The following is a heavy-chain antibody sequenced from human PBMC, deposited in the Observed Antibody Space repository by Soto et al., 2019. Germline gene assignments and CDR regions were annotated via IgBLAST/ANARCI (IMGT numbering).Heavy chain of an antibody. CDR1: GNTVPDYA. CDR3: AREYSSSFAFDH. V-gene: IGHV1-3*01. Sequence: ASVKVSCKASGNTVPDYAIHWVRQAPGQRLEWMGWINAGNGNTKYSQKFQGRVTITRDTSASTAYMELSSLRSEDTAVYYCAREYSSSFAFDHWGQGTMVTVS. J-gene: IGHJ4*02. D-gene: IGHD6-6*01. CDR2: INAGNGNT.